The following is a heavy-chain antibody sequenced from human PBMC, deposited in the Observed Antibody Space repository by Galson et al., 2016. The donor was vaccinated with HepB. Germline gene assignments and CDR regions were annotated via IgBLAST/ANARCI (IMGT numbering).Heavy chain of an antibody. J-gene: IGHJ6*02. Sequence: SCKASGYTFTSYGISWVRQAPGQGLEWMGWISAYNGHTNYAQKHQGRVTMTTDTSTSTAYMELRSLKSDDTAVYYCARDRFSIFTGGDLDIWGQGTTVTVSS. CDR2: ISAYNGHT. CDR1: GYTFTSYG. D-gene: IGHD2-8*02. CDR3: ARDRFSIFTGGDLDI. V-gene: IGHV1-18*01.